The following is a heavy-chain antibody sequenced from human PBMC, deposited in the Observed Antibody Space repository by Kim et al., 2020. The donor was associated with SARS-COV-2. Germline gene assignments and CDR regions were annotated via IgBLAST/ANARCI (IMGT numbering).Heavy chain of an antibody. J-gene: IGHJ4*02. Sequence: RYSPSFQGQVTISADKSISTAYLQWSSLKASDTAMYYCARHDQDAGFDYWGQGTLVTVSS. V-gene: IGHV5-51*01. CDR3: ARHDQDAGFDY.